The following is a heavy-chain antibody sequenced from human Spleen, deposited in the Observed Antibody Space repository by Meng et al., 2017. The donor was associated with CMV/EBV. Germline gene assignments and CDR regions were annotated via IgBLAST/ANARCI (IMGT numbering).Heavy chain of an antibody. V-gene: IGHV4-30-4*08. Sequence: VQLQEGGAGRCKTSETLGLSGTGSGGALRSGDYFWSWTRQPPGKGLEWIGYIYYSGSTYYNPSLKSRVTLSVDTSKNQFSLKLSSVTAAETAVYYCARGGYSSGWWGLLDYWVQGTLVTVSS. D-gene: IGHD6-19*01. CDR3: ARGGYSSGWWGLLDY. CDR1: GGALRSGDYF. CDR2: IYYSGST. J-gene: IGHJ4*02.